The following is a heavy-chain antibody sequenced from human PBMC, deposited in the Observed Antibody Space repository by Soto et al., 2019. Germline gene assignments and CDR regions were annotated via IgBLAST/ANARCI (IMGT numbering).Heavy chain of an antibody. CDR2: SYYSGST. Sequence: QVQLQESGPGLVKPSETLSLTCTVSGGSISSYYWSWILQPPGKGLEWIEYSYYSGSTNHNPSLKSRVTISVDTSKKQFSRKLSSVTAADAGVYFCARSGVVSLSFGYWGQGTLVTVSS. J-gene: IGHJ4*02. CDR1: GGSISSYY. D-gene: IGHD2-15*01. CDR3: ARSGVVSLSFGY. V-gene: IGHV4-59*01.